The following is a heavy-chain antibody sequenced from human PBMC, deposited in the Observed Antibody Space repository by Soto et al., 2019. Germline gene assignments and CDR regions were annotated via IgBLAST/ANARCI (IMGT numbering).Heavy chain of an antibody. Sequence: PGGSLRLSCAASGFTFSNAWMNWVRQAPGKGLEWVGRIKSKTDGGTTDYAAPVKGRFTISRDDSKNTLYLQMNSLKTEDTAVYYCTTVEVSNYPKTYYYYGMDVWGQGTTVTVSS. CDR1: GFTFSNAW. CDR3: TTVEVSNYPKTYYYYGMDV. J-gene: IGHJ6*02. CDR2: IKSKTDGGTT. V-gene: IGHV3-15*07. D-gene: IGHD4-4*01.